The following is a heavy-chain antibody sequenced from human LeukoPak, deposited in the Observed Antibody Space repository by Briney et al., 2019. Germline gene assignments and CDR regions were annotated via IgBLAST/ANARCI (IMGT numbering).Heavy chain of an antibody. CDR2: ISSSSSTI. D-gene: IGHD3/OR15-3a*01. CDR1: GFTFKTYT. V-gene: IGHV3-48*04. CDR3: ARAKPDWLLPFDY. J-gene: IGHJ4*02. Sequence: GGSLRLSCAASGFTFKTYTMHWVRQAPGMGLEWASYISSSSSTIYYADSVKGRFTISRDNAKNSLYLQMNSLRAEDTAVYYCARAKPDWLLPFDYWGQGTLVTVSS.